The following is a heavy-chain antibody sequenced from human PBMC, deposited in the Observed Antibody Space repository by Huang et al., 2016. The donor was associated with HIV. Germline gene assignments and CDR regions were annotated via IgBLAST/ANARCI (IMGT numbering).Heavy chain of an antibody. Sequence: QVQLVESGGGVVQPGRSLRLSCAASGFPFNNHAMHWVRQAPGKGLDGVAVTSNDGSNNYYADSVKGRFTISRDSSKSTLFLHMTSLRTEDTAVYYCARAKDTWDAYDIWGQGTMVIVSS. CDR3: ARAKDTWDAYDI. J-gene: IGHJ3*02. CDR1: GFPFNNHA. V-gene: IGHV3-30-3*01. CDR2: TSNDGSNN. D-gene: IGHD5-18*01.